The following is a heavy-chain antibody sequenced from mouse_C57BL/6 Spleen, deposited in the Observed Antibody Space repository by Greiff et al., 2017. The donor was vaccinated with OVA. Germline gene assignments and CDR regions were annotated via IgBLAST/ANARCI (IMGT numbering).Heavy chain of an antibody. Sequence: QVQLQQSGAELVRPGTSVKVSCKASGYAFTNYLIEWVKQRPGQGLEWIGVINPGSGGTNYNEKFKGKATLTADKSSSTAYMQLSSLTSEDSAVYCCARSGIYYDYDGLYFDYWGQGTTLTVSS. V-gene: IGHV1-54*01. J-gene: IGHJ2*01. CDR1: GYAFTNYL. CDR3: ARSGIYYDYDGLYFDY. CDR2: INPGSGGT. D-gene: IGHD2-4*01.